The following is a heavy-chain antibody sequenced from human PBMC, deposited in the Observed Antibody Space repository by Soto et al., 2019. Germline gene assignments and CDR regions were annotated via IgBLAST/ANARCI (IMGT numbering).Heavy chain of an antibody. CDR3: TKGSSTSCFSPLDH. V-gene: IGHV3-9*01. D-gene: IGHD2-2*01. J-gene: IGHJ4*02. Sequence: EVQVVEGGGGLEQPGRSLRLSCAASGFSFDDYAMYWVRQAPGKGLEWVSCISWNSGNIVYSDSVKGRFTISRDNAKNSLSLQMNSLRAEDTALYYCTKGSSTSCFSPLDHWGQGTLVTVSS. CDR1: GFSFDDYA. CDR2: ISWNSGNI.